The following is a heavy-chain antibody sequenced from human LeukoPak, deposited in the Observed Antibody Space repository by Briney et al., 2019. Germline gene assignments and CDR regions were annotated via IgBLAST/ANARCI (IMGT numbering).Heavy chain of an antibody. CDR2: IYTSGST. V-gene: IGHV4-4*07. D-gene: IGHD3-10*01. Sequence: PSETLSLTCTVSGGSISSYYWSWIRQPAGKGLEWIGRIYTSGSTNYNPSLKSRVTMSVDTSKNQFSLKLSSVTAADTAVYYCARDYYGSGSYSGYMDVWGKGTTVTVSS. J-gene: IGHJ6*03. CDR3: ARDYYGSGSYSGYMDV. CDR1: GGSISSYY.